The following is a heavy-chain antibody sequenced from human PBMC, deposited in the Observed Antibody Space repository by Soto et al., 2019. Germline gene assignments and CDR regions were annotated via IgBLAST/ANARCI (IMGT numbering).Heavy chain of an antibody. CDR2: TRNKANTYTT. J-gene: IGHJ5*01. Sequence: LTLSCAASGFTFSYHYMDWLRRAPVKGLECVGRTRNKANTYTTEYAASVKGRFSISRDNAKNSLYLQMNSLRTEDTAFYYCAKGLNRAVTGTTASGNWFDSWGQGTMVTVSS. CDR3: AKGLNRAVTGTTASGNWFDS. D-gene: IGHD6-19*01. CDR1: GFTFSYHY. V-gene: IGHV3-72*01.